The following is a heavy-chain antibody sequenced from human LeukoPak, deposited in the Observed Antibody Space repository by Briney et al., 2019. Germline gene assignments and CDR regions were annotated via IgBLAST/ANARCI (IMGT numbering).Heavy chain of an antibody. CDR3: AFRTKTGYSSSWYLS. V-gene: IGHV4-39*07. CDR1: GGSISSSNYY. CDR2: IYYSGST. Sequence: SETLSLTCTVSGGSISSSNYYWGWIRQPPGKGLEWIGTIYYSGSTYYTPSLKSRVTISVDASKNQFSLKLSSVTAADTAVYYCAFRTKTGYSSSWYLSWGQGTLVTVSS. D-gene: IGHD6-13*01. J-gene: IGHJ5*02.